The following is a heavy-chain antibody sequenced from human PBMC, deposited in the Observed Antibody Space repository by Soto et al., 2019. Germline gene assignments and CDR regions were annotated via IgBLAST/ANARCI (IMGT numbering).Heavy chain of an antibody. V-gene: IGHV2-5*02. CDR3: ASDYSSGWQGHFDY. D-gene: IGHD6-19*01. J-gene: IGHJ4*02. Sequence: KESGPTLVKPTQTLTLTCTFSGFSLSTSGVGVGWIRQPPGKALEWLALIYWDDDKRYSPSLKSRLTITKDTSKNQVVLTMTNMDPVDTATYYCASDYSSGWQGHFDYWGQGTLVTVSS. CDR1: GFSLSTSGVG. CDR2: IYWDDDK.